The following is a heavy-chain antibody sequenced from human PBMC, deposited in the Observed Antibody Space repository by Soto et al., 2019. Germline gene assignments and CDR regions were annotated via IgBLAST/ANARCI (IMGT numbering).Heavy chain of an antibody. D-gene: IGHD5-18*01. J-gene: IGHJ4*02. CDR3: ARGAGYSNFDY. V-gene: IGHV1-69*02. CDR2: IIPILGIA. Sequence: QVQLVHSGAEVKKPGSSVKVSCKASGGTFSSYTISWVRQAPGQGLEWMGRIIPILGIANYAQKFQGRVTITADKSTSTAYMELSSLRSEDTAVYYCARGAGYSNFDYWGQGTLVTVSS. CDR1: GGTFSSYT.